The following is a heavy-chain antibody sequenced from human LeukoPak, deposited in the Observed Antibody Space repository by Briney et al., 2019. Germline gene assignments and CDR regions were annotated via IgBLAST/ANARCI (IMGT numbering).Heavy chain of an antibody. J-gene: IGHJ4*02. D-gene: IGHD2-2*02. CDR3: AKEHDYTNAAPEWGFDS. CDR2: ISGSSSHT. CDR1: GFTFSVYA. V-gene: IGHV3-23*01. Sequence: GGSLRLSCAAPGFTFSVYAMSWVRQAPGKGLEWVSGISGSSSHTKDADFVRGRFTIYRDNSRNTLFLQLNSLTAEDTAVYYCAKEHDYTNAAPEWGFDSWGQGSLVIVSS.